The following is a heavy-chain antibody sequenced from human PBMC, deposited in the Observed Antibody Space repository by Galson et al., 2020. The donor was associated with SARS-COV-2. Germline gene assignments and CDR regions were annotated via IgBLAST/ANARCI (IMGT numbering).Heavy chain of an antibody. Sequence: ETSETLSLTCTVSGGSIRSYYWSWVRQPPGKGLEWIGYIYYSGSTNYNPSLKSRVTISVDTSKNQFSLKLSSVTAADTAVYYCARHLGSGDYYYGLDVWGQGTTVTVSS. D-gene: IGHD6-19*01. V-gene: IGHV4-59*08. CDR1: GGSIRSYY. CDR2: IYYSGST. CDR3: ARHLGSGDYYYGLDV. J-gene: IGHJ6*02.